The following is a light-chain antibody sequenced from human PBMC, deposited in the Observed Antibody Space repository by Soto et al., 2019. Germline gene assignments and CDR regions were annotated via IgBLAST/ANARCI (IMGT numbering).Light chain of an antibody. CDR1: QSVSSSY. CDR3: QQYGSSPYT. Sequence: EIVLTQSPGTLSLSPGERATLSCRASQSVSSSYLGWYQQKPGQAPRLLIYGASSRATGIPDRFRGSGSGTDFTLTISRLEPEDFAVYYCQQYGSSPYTFGQGTK. V-gene: IGKV3-20*01. J-gene: IGKJ2*01. CDR2: GAS.